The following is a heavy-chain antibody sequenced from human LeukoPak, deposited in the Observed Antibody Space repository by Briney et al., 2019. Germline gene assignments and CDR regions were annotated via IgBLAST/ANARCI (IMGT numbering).Heavy chain of an antibody. CDR3: ARDRVAAAGPTENDY. J-gene: IGHJ4*02. V-gene: IGHV3-53*01. CDR1: GFTVSSNY. Sequence: GGSLRLSCAASGFTVSSNYMSWVRQAPGKGLEWVSVIYSGGSTYYADSVKGRFTISRDNSKNTLYLQMNSLRAEDTAVYYCARDRVAAAGPTENDYWGQGTLVTVSS. D-gene: IGHD6-13*01. CDR2: IYSGGST.